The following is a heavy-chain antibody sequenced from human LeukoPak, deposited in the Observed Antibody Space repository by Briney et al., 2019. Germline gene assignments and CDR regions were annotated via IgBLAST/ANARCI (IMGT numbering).Heavy chain of an antibody. J-gene: IGHJ4*02. CDR3: ARGPYDILTGYHTSFDY. CDR1: GYTFTGYY. V-gene: IGHV1-2*02. CDR2: INPNSGGT. D-gene: IGHD3-9*01. Sequence: GASVKVSCKASGYTFTGYYMHWVRQAPGQGLEWMGWINPNSGGTNYAQKFQGRVTMTRDTSISTAYMELSRLRSDDTAVYYCARGPYDILTGYHTSFDYWGQGTLVTVSS.